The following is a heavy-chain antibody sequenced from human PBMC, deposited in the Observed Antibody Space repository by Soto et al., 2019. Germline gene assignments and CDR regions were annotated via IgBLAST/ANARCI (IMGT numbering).Heavy chain of an antibody. CDR3: ARGHEYGGNSDACDI. D-gene: IGHD4-17*01. Sequence: QVQLVQSGAEVKKPGSSVKVSCKASGGIFSSSAINWVRQAPGQGPEWMGGIIPIFGTADYTKKFQGRVTITADESTSTAYMELSSLRSEDTAVYYCARGHEYGGNSDACDIWGQGTMVTVSS. J-gene: IGHJ3*02. CDR2: IIPIFGTA. CDR1: GGIFSSSA. V-gene: IGHV1-69*12.